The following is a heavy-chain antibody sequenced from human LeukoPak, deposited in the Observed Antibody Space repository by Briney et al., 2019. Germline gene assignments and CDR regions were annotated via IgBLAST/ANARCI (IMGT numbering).Heavy chain of an antibody. CDR1: GFTVSSNY. D-gene: IGHD4-17*01. CDR2: IYSGGNT. V-gene: IGHV3-53*01. CDR3: ARDDGDYGNY. J-gene: IGHJ4*02. Sequence: GGSLRLSCAASGFTVSSNYMSWVRQASGKGLEWVSVIYSGGNTYYADSVKGRFTISRDNSKNTLYLQMNSLRAEDTAVYHCARDDGDYGNYWGQGTLVTVSS.